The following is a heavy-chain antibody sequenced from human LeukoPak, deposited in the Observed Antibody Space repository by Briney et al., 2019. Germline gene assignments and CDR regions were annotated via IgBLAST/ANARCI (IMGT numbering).Heavy chain of an antibody. Sequence: GASVKVSCKASGYTFTSYDINWVRQATGQGLEWMGWMNPNSGNTGYAQKFQGRVTMTTGTSTSTAYMELGSLRSDDTAVYYCARVYSYGYGSYYYGMDVWGQGTTVTVSS. CDR1: GYTFTSYD. J-gene: IGHJ6*02. V-gene: IGHV1-8*01. CDR2: MNPNSGNT. D-gene: IGHD5-18*01. CDR3: ARVYSYGYGSYYYGMDV.